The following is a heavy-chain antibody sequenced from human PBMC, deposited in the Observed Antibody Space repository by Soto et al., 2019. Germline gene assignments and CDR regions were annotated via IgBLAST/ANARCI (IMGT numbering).Heavy chain of an antibody. V-gene: IGHV3-23*01. D-gene: IGHD3-22*01. J-gene: IGHJ5*02. CDR2: ITGSGGST. Sequence: GGSLRLSCAASGFTFNSYAMSWVRQAPGKGLEWVSAITGSGGSTYYADSVKGRFTISRDNSKNTLYLQMNSLRAEDTAIYYCAKWRDYYDSGGFDPWGQGTLVTVSS. CDR1: GFTFNSYA. CDR3: AKWRDYYDSGGFDP.